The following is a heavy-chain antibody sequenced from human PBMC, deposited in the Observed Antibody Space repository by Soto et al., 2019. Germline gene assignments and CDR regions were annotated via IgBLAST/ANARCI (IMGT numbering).Heavy chain of an antibody. Sequence: QVQLQESGPGLVKPSETLSLTCTVSGGSISSYYWSWIRQPPGKGLEWIGYIYYSGSTNYNPSLKSRVTISVDTSKNQFSLKLSSVTAADTAVYYCARVVRYCSGGSCYYFDYWGQGTLVTVSS. CDR2: IYYSGST. J-gene: IGHJ4*02. D-gene: IGHD2-15*01. V-gene: IGHV4-59*01. CDR3: ARVVRYCSGGSCYYFDY. CDR1: GGSISSYY.